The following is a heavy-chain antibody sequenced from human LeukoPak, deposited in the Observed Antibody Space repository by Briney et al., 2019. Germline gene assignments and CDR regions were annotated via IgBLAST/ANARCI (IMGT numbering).Heavy chain of an antibody. V-gene: IGHV3-48*02. CDR2: ISSSSSTI. D-gene: IGHD6-19*01. J-gene: IGHJ4*02. CDR1: GFTFSSYS. CDR3: ARGSEYSSGWLSDY. Sequence: PGGSLRLSCAASGFTFSSYSMNWVRQAPGKGLEWVSYISSSSSTIYYADSVKGRFTISRDNAKNSLYLQMNSLRDEDTAVYYCARGSEYSSGWLSDYWGRGTLVTVSS.